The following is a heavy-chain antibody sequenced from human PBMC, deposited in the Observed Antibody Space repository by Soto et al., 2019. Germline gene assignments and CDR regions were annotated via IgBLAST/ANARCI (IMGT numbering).Heavy chain of an antibody. Sequence: QVDLVQSGAEVKKPGASVTISCKASGSAITRYYIHWVRQAPGRDLEWMGIINPGGGSASYAQKFQDRVTIDKDTSTGTVYMDLRSLRTEDTAVYYCARDTSGWSLNGLDVWGQGTTVNVSS. CDR3: ARDTSGWSLNGLDV. D-gene: IGHD6-19*01. V-gene: IGHV1-46*01. J-gene: IGHJ6*02. CDR2: INPGGGSA. CDR1: GSAITRYY.